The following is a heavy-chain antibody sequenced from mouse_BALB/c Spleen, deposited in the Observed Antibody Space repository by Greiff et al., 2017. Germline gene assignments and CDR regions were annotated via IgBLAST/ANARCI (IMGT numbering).Heavy chain of an antibody. CDR1: GYTFTGYY. J-gene: IGHJ3*01. Sequence: VKLMESGADLVKPGASVKLSCKASGYTFTGYYMYWVKQRPGQGLEWIGDINHNTDGTTSNEKFKSKATLTVDKSSNTAYMQLSSLTPEDYAVYYCTRGGYGAWFAYWGQGTLVTVSA. CDR3: TRGGYGAWFAY. D-gene: IGHD2-10*02. CDR2: INHNTDGT. V-gene: IGHV1-53*01.